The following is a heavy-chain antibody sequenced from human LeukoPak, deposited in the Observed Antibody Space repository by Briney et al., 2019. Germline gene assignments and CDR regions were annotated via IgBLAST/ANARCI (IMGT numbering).Heavy chain of an antibody. Sequence: SDTLSLTCTVSGGSISSSSYYWGWIRQPPGKGLEWIGSIYYSGSTYYNPSLKSRVTISVDTSKNQFSLKLSSVTAADTAVYYCARHLVEMATTFFDYWGQGTLVTVSS. V-gene: IGHV4-39*01. D-gene: IGHD5-24*01. CDR3: ARHLVEMATTFFDY. CDR2: IYYSGST. CDR1: GGSISSSSYY. J-gene: IGHJ4*02.